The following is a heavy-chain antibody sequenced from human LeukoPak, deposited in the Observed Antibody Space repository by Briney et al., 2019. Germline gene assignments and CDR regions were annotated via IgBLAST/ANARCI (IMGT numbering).Heavy chain of an antibody. D-gene: IGHD2-2*01. CDR1: GYTFTGYY. Sequence: GASVKVSCKASGYTFTGYYMHWVRQAPGQGLEWMGWINPNSGGTNYAQKFQGKVTMTRDTSISTAYMELSRLRSDDTAVYYCARGRGRCSSTSCYYNWFDPWGQGTLVTVSS. CDR3: ARGRGRCSSTSCYYNWFDP. CDR2: INPNSGGT. V-gene: IGHV1-2*02. J-gene: IGHJ5*02.